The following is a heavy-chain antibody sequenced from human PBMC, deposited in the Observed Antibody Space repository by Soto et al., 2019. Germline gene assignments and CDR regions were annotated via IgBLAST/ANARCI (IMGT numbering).Heavy chain of an antibody. CDR2: IYYLGNT. Sequence: PSETLSLTCTVSGGSISSSSSYWGWIRQPPGKGLEWVGSIYYLGNTYYNPSLGGRVSISVDTSKNQFSLKLNSVTAADTAVFYCGGLFPYVGGGYHLNYLGQGTLVPVSP. J-gene: IGHJ4*02. D-gene: IGHD3-16*02. CDR1: GGSISSSSSY. V-gene: IGHV4-39*01. CDR3: GGLFPYVGGGYHLNY.